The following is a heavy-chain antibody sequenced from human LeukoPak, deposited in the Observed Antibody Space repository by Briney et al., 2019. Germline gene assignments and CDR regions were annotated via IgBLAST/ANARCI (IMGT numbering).Heavy chain of an antibody. J-gene: IGHJ6*02. CDR1: GFTFGDYA. D-gene: IGHD4-17*01. CDR2: IRSKAYGGTT. Sequence: PGRSLRLSCTASGFTFGDYAMSWVRQAPGKGLEWVGFIRSKAYGGTTEYAASVKGRFTISRDDSKSIAYLQMNSLKTEDTAVYYCTRVPGMDYGDYFDPYGMDVWGQGTTVTVSS. CDR3: TRVPGMDYGDYFDPYGMDV. V-gene: IGHV3-49*04.